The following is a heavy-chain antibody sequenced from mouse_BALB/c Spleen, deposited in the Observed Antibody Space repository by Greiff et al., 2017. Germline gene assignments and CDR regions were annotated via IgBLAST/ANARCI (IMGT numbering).Heavy chain of an antibody. CDR2: IRLKSNNYAT. D-gene: IGHD1-1*01. V-gene: IGHV6-6*02. J-gene: IGHJ2*01. Sequence: EVKVEESGGGLVQPGGSMKLSCVASGFTFSNYWMNWVRQSPEKGLEWVAEIRLKSNNYATHYAESVKGRFTISRDDSKSSVYLQMNNLRAEDTGIYYCTRHYYGSSYPFDYWGQGTTLTVSS. CDR1: GFTFSNYW. CDR3: TRHYYGSSYPFDY.